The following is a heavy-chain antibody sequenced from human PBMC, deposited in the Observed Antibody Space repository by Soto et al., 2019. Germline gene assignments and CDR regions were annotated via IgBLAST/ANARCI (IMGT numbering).Heavy chain of an antibody. J-gene: IGHJ6*02. CDR1: GGSFSGYY. D-gene: IGHD3-3*01. V-gene: IGHV4-34*01. CDR3: ASGYYDFWSGYRSLDV. CDR2: INHSGSA. Sequence: SETLSLTCAVYGGSFSGYYWHWIRQPPGKGLEWIGEINHSGSANYNPSLKSRVTISVDTYKNQFSLKLSSVTAADTAVYYCASGYYDFWSGYRSLDVWGQGTTVTVSS.